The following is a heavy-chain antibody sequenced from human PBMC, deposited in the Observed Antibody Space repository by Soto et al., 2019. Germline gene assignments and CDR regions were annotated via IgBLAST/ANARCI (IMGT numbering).Heavy chain of an antibody. D-gene: IGHD3-22*01. J-gene: IGHJ4*02. V-gene: IGHV4-31*03. CDR1: GGSISSGGYY. CDR3: ARGRYYDSSGYRYFDY. Sequence: QVQLQESGPGLVKPSQTLSLTCTVSGGSISSGGYYWSWIRQHPGKGLEWIGYIYYSGSTYYNPSLKRRVTISVDTSKNQFSLKLSSVTAADTAVYYCARGRYYDSSGYRYFDYWGQGTLVTVSS. CDR2: IYYSGST.